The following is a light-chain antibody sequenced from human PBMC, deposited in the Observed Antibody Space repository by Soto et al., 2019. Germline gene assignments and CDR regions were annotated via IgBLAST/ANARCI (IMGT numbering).Light chain of an antibody. Sequence: QSVLTQPPSVSAAPGQKVTISCSGSSSNIGNNYVSWYQQLPGTAPKLLIYDNNKRPSGIPDRFSGSKSGTSATLGITGIQTGDEADYYCGTWDFSLSVWVFGGGTKLTVL. V-gene: IGLV1-51*01. CDR2: DNN. J-gene: IGLJ3*02. CDR1: SSNIGNNY. CDR3: GTWDFSLSVWV.